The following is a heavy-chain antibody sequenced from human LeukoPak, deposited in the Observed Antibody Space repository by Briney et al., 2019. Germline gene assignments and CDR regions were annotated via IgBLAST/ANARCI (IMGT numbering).Heavy chain of an antibody. V-gene: IGHV3-23*01. D-gene: IGHD2-2*01. CDR1: GFTFTNYA. Sequence: GGSLRLSCAASGFTFTNYAMTWVRQAPGKGLEWVSVIGASGADTYYPDSVKGRFTVSRDNSQNTPFLHMSSLRAEDTAVYYCAKWGVPAAISWFDPWGQGTLVTVSS. J-gene: IGHJ5*02. CDR3: AKWGVPAAISWFDP. CDR2: IGASGADT.